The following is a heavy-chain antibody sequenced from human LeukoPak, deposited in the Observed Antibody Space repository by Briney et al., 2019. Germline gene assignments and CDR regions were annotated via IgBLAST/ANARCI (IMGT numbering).Heavy chain of an antibody. V-gene: IGHV4-59*13. CDR1: GXSISSYY. CDR3: ARVPSSTSGFDY. CDR2: IYYSGTT. J-gene: IGHJ4*02. D-gene: IGHD3-16*01. Sequence: SETLSLTCAVSGXSISSYYWSWIRQPPGKGLEWIGYIYYSGTTNYNPSLKSRVTISVDTSKNQFSLKLRSVTAADTAVYYCARVPSSTSGFDYWGQGTLVTVSS.